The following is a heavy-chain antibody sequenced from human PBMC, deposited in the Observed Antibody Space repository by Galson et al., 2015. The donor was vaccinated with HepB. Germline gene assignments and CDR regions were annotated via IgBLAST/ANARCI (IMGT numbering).Heavy chain of an antibody. J-gene: IGHJ4*02. V-gene: IGHV1-18*04. CDR3: ARDPLTIFGDYVTGSYYGSGSYPLDY. CDR2: ISAYNGNT. CDR1: GYTFTSYG. Sequence: SVKVSCKASGYTFTSYGISWVRQAPGQGLEWMGWISAYNGNTNYAQKLQGRVTMTTDTSTSTAYMELRSLRSDDTAVYYCARDPLTIFGDYVTGSYYGSGSYPLDYWGQGTLVTVSS. D-gene: IGHD3-10*01.